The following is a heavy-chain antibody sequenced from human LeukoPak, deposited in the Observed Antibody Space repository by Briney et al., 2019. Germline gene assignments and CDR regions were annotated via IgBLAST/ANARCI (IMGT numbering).Heavy chain of an antibody. Sequence: GESLKISCKGSGYSFTSYWIGWVRQMPGKGLEWMGIIYPGDSDTRYSPSFQGQVTISADKSISTAYLQWSSLKASDTAMYYCARLTDIVVVPAAISGPNWFDPWGQGTLVTVSS. CDR1: GYSFTSYW. CDR3: ARLTDIVVVPAAISGPNWFDP. D-gene: IGHD2-2*02. V-gene: IGHV5-51*01. J-gene: IGHJ5*02. CDR2: IYPGDSDT.